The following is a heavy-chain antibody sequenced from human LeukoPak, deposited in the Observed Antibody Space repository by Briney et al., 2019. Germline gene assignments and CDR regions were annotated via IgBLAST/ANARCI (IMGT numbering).Heavy chain of an antibody. CDR2: IYTSGST. D-gene: IGHD2-2*01. CDR1: GGSISSGSYY. J-gene: IGHJ4*02. V-gene: IGHV4-61*02. Sequence: PSETLSLTCTVSGGSISSGSYYWSWIRQPAGKGLEWIGRIYTSGSTNYNPSLKSRVTTSVDTSKNQCSLKLSSVTAADTAVYYCATTGGYCSSTSCTLFDYWGQGTLVTVSS. CDR3: ATTGGYCSSTSCTLFDY.